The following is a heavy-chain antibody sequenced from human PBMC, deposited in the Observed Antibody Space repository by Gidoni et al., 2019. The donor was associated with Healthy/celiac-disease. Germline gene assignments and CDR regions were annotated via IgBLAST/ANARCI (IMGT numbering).Heavy chain of an antibody. D-gene: IGHD5-12*01. CDR1: GGSISSYY. CDR3: ARGYSGYDPGAFDY. CDR2: IYYSGST. V-gene: IGHV4-59*01. J-gene: IGHJ4*02. Sequence: QVQLQESGPGLVKPSETLSRTCTVSGGSISSYYWSWIRQPPGKGLEWIGYIYYSGSTNYNPSLKSRVTMSVDTSKNQFSLKLSSVTAADTAVYYCARGYSGYDPGAFDYWGQGTLVTVSS.